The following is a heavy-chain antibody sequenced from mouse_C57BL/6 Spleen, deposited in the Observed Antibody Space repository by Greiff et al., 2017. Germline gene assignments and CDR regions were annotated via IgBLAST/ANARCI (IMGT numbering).Heavy chain of an antibody. CDR2: IDPETGGT. J-gene: IGHJ1*03. CDR1: GYTFTDYE. CDR3: TRYRDGRYFDV. V-gene: IGHV1-15*01. D-gene: IGHD3-3*01. Sequence: VQLQQSGAELVRPGASVTLSCKASGYTFTDYEMHWVKQTPVHGLEWIGAIDPETGGTAYNQKFKGKAILTADKSSSTAYMELRSLTSEDSAVYYCTRYRDGRYFDVWGTGTTVTVSS.